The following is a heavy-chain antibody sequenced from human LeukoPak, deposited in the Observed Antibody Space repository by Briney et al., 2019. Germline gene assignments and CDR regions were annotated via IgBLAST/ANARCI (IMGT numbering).Heavy chain of an antibody. J-gene: IGHJ4*02. CDR2: INGSGGRT. V-gene: IGHV3-23*01. D-gene: IGHD5-24*01. CDR3: ASPRRDGYSPYASG. CDR1: GFTFSSYA. Sequence: GGSLRLSCAASGFTFSSYAMSWVRQAPGKGLEWVSEINGSGGRTFYTDSVKGRFTISRDNSKNTLYLQMNSLRVEDTAVYYCASPRRDGYSPYASGWGQGTLVTVSS.